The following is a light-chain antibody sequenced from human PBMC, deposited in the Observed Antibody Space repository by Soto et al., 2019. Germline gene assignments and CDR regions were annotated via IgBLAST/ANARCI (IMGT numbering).Light chain of an antibody. V-gene: IGLV2-14*01. CDR2: DVS. CDR3: SSYASSSTIYV. J-gene: IGLJ1*01. Sequence: QSVLTQPASVSGSPGQSMTISCTGTSSDIGDYNYVSWYQQRPGKAPKLMIYDVSNRPSGVSNRFSGSKAGSTASLTISGLQAEDEADYYCSSYASSSTIYVFGTGTKPTVL. CDR1: SSDIGDYNY.